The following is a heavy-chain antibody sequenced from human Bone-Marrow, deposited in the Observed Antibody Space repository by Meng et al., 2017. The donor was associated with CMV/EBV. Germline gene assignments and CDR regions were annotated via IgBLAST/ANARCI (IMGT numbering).Heavy chain of an antibody. CDR2: TYYRSGWYN. CDR1: GDTVSSNSAA. V-gene: IGHV6-1*01. J-gene: IGHJ6*02. CDR3: ARDRRDYDRSNYYYDWDV. D-gene: IGHD3-22*01. Sequence: SETLSLTCAISGDTVSSNSAAWNWIRQSPSRGLEWLGRTYYRSGWYNDYAESVKSRVTISSDTSKNHFSLHLNSVTPEDTAVYYCARDRRDYDRSNYYYDWDVWGQGTTVTVSS.